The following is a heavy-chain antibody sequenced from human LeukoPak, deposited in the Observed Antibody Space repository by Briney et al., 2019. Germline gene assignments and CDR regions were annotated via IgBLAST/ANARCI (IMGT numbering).Heavy chain of an antibody. CDR3: ARQYETDSTIPDY. CDR2: IYPADSTA. CDR1: GYSFTTYW. Sequence: GESLKISCKASGYSFTTYWIGWVRQVPGKGLEWVGIIYPADSTAKYSPSFQGQVTISADKSISTAYLQWSSLKASDTAMYYCARQYETDSTIPDYWGQGTLVTVSS. J-gene: IGHJ4*02. V-gene: IGHV5-51*01. D-gene: IGHD2-8*01.